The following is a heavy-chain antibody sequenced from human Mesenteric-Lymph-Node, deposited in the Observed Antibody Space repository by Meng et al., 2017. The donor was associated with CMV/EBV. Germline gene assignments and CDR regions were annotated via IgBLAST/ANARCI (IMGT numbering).Heavy chain of an antibody. CDR3: ATIGYCTNGVCYHYYGMDV. CDR1: EFTFSNYA. CDR2: MSFDGSYE. V-gene: IGHV3-30*04. J-gene: IGHJ6*02. D-gene: IGHD2-8*01. Sequence: GESLKISCAASEFTFSNYAIHWVRQAPGKGLEWVAVMSFDGSYEYYADSVKGRFTISRDSSKNTQYLQMNSLRAEDTAMYYCATIGYCTNGVCYHYYGMDVWGQGTTVTVSS.